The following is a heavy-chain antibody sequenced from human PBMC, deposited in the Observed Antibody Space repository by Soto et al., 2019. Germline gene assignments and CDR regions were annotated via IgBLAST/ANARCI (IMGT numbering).Heavy chain of an antibody. Sequence: GGSLRLSCEGSGFTFISYGMNWVRQAPGKGLEWVAVIWYDGSQTYYAGSVKGRFTVSRDNPKNTLYLQMNSLRVEDTAVYYCVGDAYNYDFWGQGTPVTVSS. V-gene: IGHV3-33*01. CDR2: IWYDGSQT. D-gene: IGHD5-12*01. CDR1: GFTFISYG. J-gene: IGHJ4*02. CDR3: VGDAYNYDF.